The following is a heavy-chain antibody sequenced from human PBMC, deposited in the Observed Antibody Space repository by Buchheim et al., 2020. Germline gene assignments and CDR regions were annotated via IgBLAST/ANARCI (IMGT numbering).Heavy chain of an antibody. Sequence: QVQLVQSGAEVKKPGASVKVSCKASGYTFTGYYIHWVRQAPGQGLEWMGWINPNSGGTNYAQKFQGWVTMPRDTSLSPAYMELSRLRSDDTAVYYCATAMYSSGPTGPFDYWGQGTL. J-gene: IGHJ4*02. CDR1: GYTFTGYY. D-gene: IGHD6-19*01. CDR3: ATAMYSSGPTGPFDY. CDR2: INPNSGGT. V-gene: IGHV1-2*04.